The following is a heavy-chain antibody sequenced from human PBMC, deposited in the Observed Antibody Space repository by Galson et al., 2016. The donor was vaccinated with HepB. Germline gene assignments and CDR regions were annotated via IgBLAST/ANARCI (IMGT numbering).Heavy chain of an antibody. V-gene: IGHV3-7*01. CDR3: ARRRGRLVRHDYYFDY. CDR2: IKQDGSEK. Sequence: SLRLSCAASGFTFSSYWMSWVRQAPGKGLEWVANIKQDGSEKYYVDSVKGRFTISRDNAKNSLYLQMNSLRAEDTAVYYCARRRGRLVRHDYYFDYWGQGTLVTVSS. D-gene: IGHD6-19*01. J-gene: IGHJ4*02. CDR1: GFTFSSYW.